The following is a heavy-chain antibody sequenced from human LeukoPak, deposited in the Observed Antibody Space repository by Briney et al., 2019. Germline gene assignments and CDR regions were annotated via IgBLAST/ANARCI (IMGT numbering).Heavy chain of an antibody. Sequence: SETLSLTCAVSGDSITNGGYSWSWIRQPPGKGLEWIGYISQTGSTYYKPSLKSRVTISVDRSKNQFSLKLTSVTAADTAVYYCARYSSTWPYWYLDLWGRGTLVTVSS. J-gene: IGHJ2*01. CDR3: ARYSSTWPYWYLDL. CDR2: ISQTGST. D-gene: IGHD6-13*01. CDR1: GDSITNGGYS. V-gene: IGHV4-30-2*01.